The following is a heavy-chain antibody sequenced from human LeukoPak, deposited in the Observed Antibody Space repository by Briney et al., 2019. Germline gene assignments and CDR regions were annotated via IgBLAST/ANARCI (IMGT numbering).Heavy chain of an antibody. CDR1: GFTFSSYW. D-gene: IGHD5-12*01. V-gene: IGHV3-7*01. Sequence: GGSLRLSCAASGFTFSSYWMSWVRQAPGKGLEWVANIKQDGSEKYYVDSVKGRFTISRDNAKNSLYLQMNSLRAEDTAVYYCARDGASATMGFDYWGQGTLVTVSS. CDR2: IKQDGSEK. CDR3: ARDGASATMGFDY. J-gene: IGHJ4*02.